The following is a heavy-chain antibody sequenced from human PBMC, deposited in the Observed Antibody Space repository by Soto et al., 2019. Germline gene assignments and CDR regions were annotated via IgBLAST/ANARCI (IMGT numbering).Heavy chain of an antibody. CDR2: IYYSGST. CDR1: GGSISSGDYY. CDR3: ARVKYYYYGMDV. V-gene: IGHV4-30-4*01. J-gene: IGHJ6*02. Sequence: KPSETLSLTCTVSGGSISSGDYYWSWIRQPPGKGLEWIGYIYYSGSTYYNPSLKSRVTISVDTSKNQFSLKLSSVTAADTAVYYCARVKYYYYGMDVWGQGTTVTVSS.